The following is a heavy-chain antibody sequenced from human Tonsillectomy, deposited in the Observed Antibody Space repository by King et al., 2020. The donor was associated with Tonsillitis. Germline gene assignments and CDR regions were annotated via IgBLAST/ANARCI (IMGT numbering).Heavy chain of an antibody. J-gene: IGHJ4*02. V-gene: IGHV3-23*04. CDR1: GFTFSHYA. Sequence: VQLVESGGGLVQPGGSLRLSCAASGFTFSHYAMSWVRQAPGKGLEWVSTISDSGATTYYPDSVKGRFTSSRDNSLNTLYLQMRSLRADDTAIYYCAKWPFLSWFGESDAKFDLWGQGTLVTVSS. CDR3: AKWPFLSWFGESDAKFDL. CDR2: ISDSGATT. D-gene: IGHD3-10*01.